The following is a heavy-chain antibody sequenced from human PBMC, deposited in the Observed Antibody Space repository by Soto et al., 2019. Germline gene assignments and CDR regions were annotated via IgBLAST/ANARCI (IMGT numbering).Heavy chain of an antibody. J-gene: IGHJ6*02. Sequence: QVQLVESGGGVVQPGRSLRLSCVASGFPLRTYALHWVRQAPGKGLEWMTVISYDGGNKYYADSVRGRFTISRDNSKNTVYLQMNNLRPDDTAVYFCARAEPATSGRFTASSYYGLDVWGQGSAVTVAS. V-gene: IGHV3-30-3*01. CDR3: ARAEPATSGRFTASSYYGLDV. CDR2: ISYDGGNK. CDR1: GFPLRTYA. D-gene: IGHD1-1*01.